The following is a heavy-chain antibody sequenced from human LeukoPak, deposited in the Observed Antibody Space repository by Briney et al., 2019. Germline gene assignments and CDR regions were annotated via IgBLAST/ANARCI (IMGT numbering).Heavy chain of an antibody. J-gene: IGHJ4*02. D-gene: IGHD3-10*01. Sequence: SQTLSLTCTVSGGSISSGGYYWSWIRQHPGTGLEWIGYIYYSGSTYYNPSLKSRVTISVDTSKNQFSLKLSSVTAADTAVYYCARWGSPAFDYWGQGTLVTVSS. CDR3: ARWGSPAFDY. V-gene: IGHV4-31*03. CDR2: IYYSGST. CDR1: GGSISSGGYY.